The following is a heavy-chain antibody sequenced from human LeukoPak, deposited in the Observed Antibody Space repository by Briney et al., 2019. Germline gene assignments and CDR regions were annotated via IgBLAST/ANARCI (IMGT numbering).Heavy chain of an antibody. D-gene: IGHD3-22*01. CDR2: TYYRSKWYN. CDR1: GDTVSSNSAA. J-gene: IGHJ4*02. Sequence: SQTLSLSCAISGDTVSSNSAAWNWIRPSPSRGLEWVGRTYYRSKWYNDYAVSVKSRITINPDASKNQFSLQLNSVTPEDTAVYYCARGVLADYYYDSSGYYHFDYWGQGTLVTVSS. CDR3: ARGVLADYYYDSSGYYHFDY. V-gene: IGHV6-1*01.